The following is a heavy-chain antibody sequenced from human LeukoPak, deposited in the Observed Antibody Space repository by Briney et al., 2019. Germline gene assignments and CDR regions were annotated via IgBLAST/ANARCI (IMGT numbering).Heavy chain of an antibody. CDR1: GGTFSSYA. CDR3: ATDDIVVVPAAGLTTAGQV. Sequence: SVKVSCKASGGTFSSYAISWVRQAPGQGLEWMGGIIPIFGTANYAQKFQGRVTITADESTSTAYMELSSLRSEDTAVYYCATDDIVVVPAAGLTTAGQVWGQGTLVTVSS. D-gene: IGHD2-2*01. CDR2: IIPIFGTA. V-gene: IGHV1-69*13. J-gene: IGHJ4*02.